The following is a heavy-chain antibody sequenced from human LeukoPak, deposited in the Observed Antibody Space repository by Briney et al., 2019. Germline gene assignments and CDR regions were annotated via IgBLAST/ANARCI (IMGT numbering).Heavy chain of an antibody. D-gene: IGHD2-2*01. CDR1: GGTFSSYA. CDR2: IIPIFGIA. Sequence: GASVKVSCKASGGTFSSYAISWVRQAPGQGLEWMGRIIPIFGIANYAQKFQGRVTITADKSTSTAYMELSSLRSEDTAVYYCARDGYCSSTSCARYHYYGMDVWGQGTTVTVSS. J-gene: IGHJ6*02. V-gene: IGHV1-69*04. CDR3: ARDGYCSSTSCARYHYYGMDV.